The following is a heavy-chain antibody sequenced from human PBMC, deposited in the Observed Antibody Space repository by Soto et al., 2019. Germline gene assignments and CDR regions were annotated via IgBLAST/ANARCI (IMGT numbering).Heavy chain of an antibody. CDR2: IWSDGNKT. V-gene: IGHV3-33*01. D-gene: IGHD2-2*01. CDR3: ARSQYCSSASCFAFDY. Sequence: ESGGRAVQPGRSLRLACATSGFTFRNFGMQWVRQAPGKGLEWVAVIWSDGNKTFYRNSVKGRFTISRDNAENTLFLQMNSLRVGDTAFYYCARSQYCSSASCFAFDYWGRGTLVTVSS. CDR1: GFTFRNFG. J-gene: IGHJ4*02.